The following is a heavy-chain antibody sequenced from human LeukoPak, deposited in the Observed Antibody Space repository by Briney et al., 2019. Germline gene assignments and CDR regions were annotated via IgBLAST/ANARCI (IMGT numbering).Heavy chain of an antibody. Sequence: SETLSLTCTVSGGSISSSSYYWGWIRQPPGKGLEWIGNIYYTGNTYYNSSLKSRVTISLDTSKNQFSLKVISVTAADTAVYYCARPYYDYVWGSYPFDPWGQGTLVTASS. CDR3: ARPYYDYVWGSYPFDP. J-gene: IGHJ5*02. V-gene: IGHV4-39*01. D-gene: IGHD3-16*01. CDR1: GGSISSSSYY. CDR2: IYYTGNT.